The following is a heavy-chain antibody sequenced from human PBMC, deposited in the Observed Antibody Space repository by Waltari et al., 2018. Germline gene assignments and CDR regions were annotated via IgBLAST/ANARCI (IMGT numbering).Heavy chain of an antibody. J-gene: IGHJ3*02. Sequence: QVQLVESGGGVVQPGGSLRLSCAASGFTFSSYGMHWVRQAPGKGLEWVAFIRYDGSNKYYADSVKGRFTISRDNSKNTLYLQMNSLRAEDTAVYYCAKDPCGGGSCYSHDAFDIWGQGTMVTVSS. CDR2: IRYDGSNK. CDR3: AKDPCGGGSCYSHDAFDI. CDR1: GFTFSSYG. D-gene: IGHD2-15*01. V-gene: IGHV3-30*02.